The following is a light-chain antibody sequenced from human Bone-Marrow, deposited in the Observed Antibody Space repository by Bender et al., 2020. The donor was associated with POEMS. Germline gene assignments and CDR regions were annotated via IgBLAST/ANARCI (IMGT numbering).Light chain of an antibody. Sequence: SYELTQPPSVSVSPGQTARITCSADTLANQYAYWYQQKPGQAPVLVIYKDSERPSGIPERFSGSNSGTTVTLTISAVQAEDEADYYCQSADSSGTYWVFGGGTKLTVL. CDR2: KDS. J-gene: IGLJ3*02. V-gene: IGLV3-25*03. CDR1: TLANQY. CDR3: QSADSSGTYWV.